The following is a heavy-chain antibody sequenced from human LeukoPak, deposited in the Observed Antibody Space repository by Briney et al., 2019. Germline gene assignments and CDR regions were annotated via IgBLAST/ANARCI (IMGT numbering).Heavy chain of an antibody. CDR1: GYTFTGYY. V-gene: IGHV1-2*02. Sequence: ASMKVSCKASGYTFTGYYMHWVRQAPGQGLEWMGWINPNSGGTNYAQKFQGRVTITRDTSASTAYMELSSLRSEDTAVYYCARDKYYGSGGKGDYWGQGTLVTVSS. CDR3: ARDKYYGSGGKGDY. D-gene: IGHD3-10*01. CDR2: INPNSGGT. J-gene: IGHJ4*02.